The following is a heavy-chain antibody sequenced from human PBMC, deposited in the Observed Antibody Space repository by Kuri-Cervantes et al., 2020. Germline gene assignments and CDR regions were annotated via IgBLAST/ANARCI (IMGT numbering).Heavy chain of an antibody. CDR3: ARDRCSGGSCYSNAFDI. J-gene: IGHJ3*02. CDR2: FGNRGDST. CDR1: GFTFSSYS. Sequence: GGSLRLSCVTSGFTFSSYSMSWVRQAPGKGLEWISGFGNRGDSTYYADAVKGRFTISRDNSKNTLYLQMNSLRAEDTAVYYCARDRCSGGSCYSNAFDIWGQGTMVTVSS. V-gene: IGHV3-23*01. D-gene: IGHD2-15*01.